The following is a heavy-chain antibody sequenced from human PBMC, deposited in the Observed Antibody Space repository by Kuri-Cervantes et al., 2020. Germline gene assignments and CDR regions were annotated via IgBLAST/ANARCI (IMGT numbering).Heavy chain of an antibody. D-gene: IGHD3-10*01. Sequence: ASVKVSCKASGYTFTTYAFSWVRQAPGQGLEWMAWISAYDGDTKYAQEFQGRVTMTTDTSTTTAYMELRSLRSDDTAVYYCAREGKVVTMVRGVYYYYGMDVWGQGTTVTDSS. J-gene: IGHJ6*02. CDR1: GYTFTTYA. CDR2: ISAYDGDT. V-gene: IGHV1-18*01. CDR3: AREGKVVTMVRGVYYYYGMDV.